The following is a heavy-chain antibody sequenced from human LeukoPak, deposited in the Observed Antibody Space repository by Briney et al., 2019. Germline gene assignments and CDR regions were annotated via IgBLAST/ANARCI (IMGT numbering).Heavy chain of an antibody. CDR1: GLTFSAFG. Sequence: PGGSLRLSCAASGLTFSAFGMHWVRQAPGKGLEWLSIIHFDGSSKYYADSVKGRFTISRDNSKNTLYPQMHSLRAEDTAVYYCARGSESYFQPHFDYWGQGTLVTVSS. J-gene: IGHJ4*02. CDR2: IHFDGSSK. V-gene: IGHV3-30*02. D-gene: IGHD1-26*01. CDR3: ARGSESYFQPHFDY.